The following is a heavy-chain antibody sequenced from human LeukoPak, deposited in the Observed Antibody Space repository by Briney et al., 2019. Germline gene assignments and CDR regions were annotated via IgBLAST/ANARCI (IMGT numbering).Heavy chain of an antibody. J-gene: IGHJ4*02. V-gene: IGHV4-34*01. CDR1: GGSFSGYY. CDR2: IYYSGST. CDR3: ARGFSGSSDFDY. D-gene: IGHD1-26*01. Sequence: PSETLSLTCAVYGGSFSGYYWSWIRQPPGKGLEWIGSIYYSGSTYYTPSLKSRVTISVDTSKNQFSLKLSSVTAADTAVYYCARGFSGSSDFDYWGQGTLVTVSS.